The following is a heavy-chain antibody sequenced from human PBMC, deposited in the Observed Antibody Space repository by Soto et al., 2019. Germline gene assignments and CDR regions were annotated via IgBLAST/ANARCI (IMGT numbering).Heavy chain of an antibody. V-gene: IGHV3-30*18. J-gene: IGHJ3*02. CDR2: ISHDGSQK. Sequence: PGGSLRLSCAASGFTFSTYGMNWVRQAPGKGLEWVAVISHDGSQKYYADSVKGRFTISRDNSKNTLYLEMNSLRAEDTAVYYCAKDLRDGFDTWGQGTLVTVS. CDR3: AKDLRDGFDT. CDR1: GFTFSTYG.